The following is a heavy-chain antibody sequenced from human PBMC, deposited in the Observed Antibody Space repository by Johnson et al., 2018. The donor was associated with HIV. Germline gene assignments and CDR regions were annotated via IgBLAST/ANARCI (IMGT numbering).Heavy chain of an antibody. D-gene: IGHD1-26*01. CDR1: GFTFSSYG. CDR2: ISYDGSNE. CDR3: AKDPVGATWAFDI. Sequence: QVQLVESGGGVVQPGRSLRLSCEASGFTFSSYGMHWVRQAPGKGLEWVAVISYDGSNEYYADSVKGRFTISRDNSKNTLYLQMNSLRAEDTAVYYCAKDPVGATWAFDIWGQGTMVTVSS. V-gene: IGHV3-30*18. J-gene: IGHJ3*02.